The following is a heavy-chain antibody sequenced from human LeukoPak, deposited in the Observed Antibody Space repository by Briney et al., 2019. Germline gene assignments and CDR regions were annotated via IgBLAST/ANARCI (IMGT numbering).Heavy chain of an antibody. CDR3: AKDSSGYDWDYYGMDV. D-gene: IGHD5-12*01. CDR1: GFAFSSYA. Sequence: PGGSLRLSCAASGFAFSSYAMSWVRQAPGKGLEWVSAISGSGGSTYYADSVKGRFTISRDNSKNTLYLQMNSLRAEDTAVYYCAKDSSGYDWDYYGMDVWGQGTTVTVSS. CDR2: ISGSGGST. J-gene: IGHJ6*02. V-gene: IGHV3-23*01.